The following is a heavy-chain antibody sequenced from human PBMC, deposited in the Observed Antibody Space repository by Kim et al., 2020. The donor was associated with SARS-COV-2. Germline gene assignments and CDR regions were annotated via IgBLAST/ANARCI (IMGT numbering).Heavy chain of an antibody. CDR1: GFTFSSYW. J-gene: IGHJ6*01. CDR2: IKQDGSEK. D-gene: IGHD3-22*01. V-gene: IGHV3-7*03. Sequence: GGSLRLSCAASGFTFSSYWMSWVRQAPGKGLEWVANIKQDGSEKYYVDSVKGRFTISRDNAKNSLYLQMNSLRAEDTAVYYCASLYYDSSGYGYYYYYYGMDVWGQGTTVTVSS. CDR3: ASLYYDSSGYGYYYYYYGMDV.